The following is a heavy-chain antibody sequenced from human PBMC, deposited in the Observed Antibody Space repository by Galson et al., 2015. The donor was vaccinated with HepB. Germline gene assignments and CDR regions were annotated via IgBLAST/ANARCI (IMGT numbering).Heavy chain of an antibody. CDR1: GFTFSSYG. D-gene: IGHD6-19*01. CDR3: AKAAGSGWTFDY. V-gene: IGHV3-30*18. Sequence: SLRLSCAASGFTFSSYGMHWVRQAPGKGLEWVAVISYDGSNKYYADSVKGRFTISRDNSKNTLYLQMNSLRAEDTAVYYCAKAAGSGWTFDYWGQGTLVTVSS. CDR2: ISYDGSNK. J-gene: IGHJ4*02.